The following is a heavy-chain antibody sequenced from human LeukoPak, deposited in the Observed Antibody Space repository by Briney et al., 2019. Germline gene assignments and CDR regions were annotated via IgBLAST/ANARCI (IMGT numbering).Heavy chain of an antibody. D-gene: IGHD6-6*01. CDR2: ISSSGSNI. CDR3: ARRSSGWYMDV. V-gene: IGHV3-48*04. CDR1: GFTFSSYS. J-gene: IGHJ6*03. Sequence: GGSLRLSCAASGFTFSSYSMNWVRQAPGKGLEGVSYISSSGSNIYYADSVKGRFTISRDNAKNSLYLEMNSLRAEDTAVYYCARRSSGWYMDVWAKGTTVTVSS.